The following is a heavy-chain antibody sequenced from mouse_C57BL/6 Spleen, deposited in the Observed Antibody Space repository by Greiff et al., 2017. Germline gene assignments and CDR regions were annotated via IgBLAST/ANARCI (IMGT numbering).Heavy chain of an antibody. J-gene: IGHJ2*01. CDR1: GYTFTSYW. Sequence: QVQLQQPGAELVRPGTSVKLSCKASGYTFTSYWMHWVKQRPGQGLEWIGVIDPSDSYTNYNQKFKGKATLTVDTSSSTAYMQLSSLTSEDSAVYYCANLPDYFDYWGQGTTLTVSS. CDR3: ANLPDYFDY. CDR2: IDPSDSYT. V-gene: IGHV1-59*01.